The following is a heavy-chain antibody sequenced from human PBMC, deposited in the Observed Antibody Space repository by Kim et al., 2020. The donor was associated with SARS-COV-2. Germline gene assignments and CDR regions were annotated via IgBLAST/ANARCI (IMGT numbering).Heavy chain of an antibody. D-gene: IGHD4-17*01. CDR2: IYYSGST. Sequence: SETLSLTCTVSGGSISSYYWSWIRQPPGKGLEWIGYIYYSGSTNYNPSLKSRVTISVDTSKNQFSLKLSSVTAADTAVYYCAREGGDYGGNSLDYWGQGTLVTVSS. V-gene: IGHV4-59*13. J-gene: IGHJ4*02. CDR1: GGSISSYY. CDR3: AREGGDYGGNSLDY.